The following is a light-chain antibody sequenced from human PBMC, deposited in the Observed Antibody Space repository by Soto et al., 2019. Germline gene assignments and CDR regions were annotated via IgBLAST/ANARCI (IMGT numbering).Light chain of an antibody. V-gene: IGKV1-39*01. CDR2: AAS. J-gene: IGKJ4*01. CDR3: QKYNSAPLT. CDR1: QSITTY. Sequence: DIQMTQSPSSLSASVGDRVTITCRASQSITTYLNWYQHKPGKAPRLLIYAASSLQSGVPSRFSGSGYGTDFTLTITSLQPEDFAAYYCQKYNSAPLTFGGGTKV.